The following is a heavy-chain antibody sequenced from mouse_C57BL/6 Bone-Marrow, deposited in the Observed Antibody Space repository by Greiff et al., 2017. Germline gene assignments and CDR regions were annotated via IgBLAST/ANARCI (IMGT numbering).Heavy chain of an antibody. CDR3: ARRGNYYGSSHWYFDV. J-gene: IGHJ1*03. CDR1: GYTFTDYY. Sequence: QVHVKQSGAELVKPGASVKISCKASGYTFTDYYINWVKQRPGQGLEWIGKIGPGSGSTYYNEKFKGKATLTADKSSSTAYMQLSSLTSEDSAVYFCARRGNYYGSSHWYFDVWGTGTTVTVSS. CDR2: IGPGSGST. V-gene: IGHV1-77*01. D-gene: IGHD1-1*01.